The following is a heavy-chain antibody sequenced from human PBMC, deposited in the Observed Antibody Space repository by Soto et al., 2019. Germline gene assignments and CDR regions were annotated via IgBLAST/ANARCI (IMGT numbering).Heavy chain of an antibody. V-gene: IGHV4-34*01. Sequence: QVQLQQWGAGLLKPSETLSLTCAVYSGSFSGHYWSWIRQPPGKDLEWIGEIYHGLSIVYNPSLKSRVTISGDSSKNQFSLKLSSVTAADTAVYYCARHGGYFFDYWCKGTLVTVSS. CDR1: SGSFSGHY. CDR3: ARHGGYFFDY. J-gene: IGHJ4*02. CDR2: IYHGLSI. D-gene: IGHD3-16*01.